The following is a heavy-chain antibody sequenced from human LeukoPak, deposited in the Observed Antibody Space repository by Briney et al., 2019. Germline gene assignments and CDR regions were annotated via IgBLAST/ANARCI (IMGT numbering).Heavy chain of an antibody. J-gene: IGHJ4*02. Sequence: GASVKVSCKASGGTFSSYAISWVRQAPGQGLEWMGGIIPIFGTANYAQKFQGRVTITTDESTSTAYMELSSLRSEDTAVYYCARVHPGYCSSTSCYKGVDYWGQGTLVTVSS. D-gene: IGHD2-2*02. V-gene: IGHV1-69*05. CDR3: ARVHPGYCSSTSCYKGVDY. CDR2: IIPIFGTA. CDR1: GGTFSSYA.